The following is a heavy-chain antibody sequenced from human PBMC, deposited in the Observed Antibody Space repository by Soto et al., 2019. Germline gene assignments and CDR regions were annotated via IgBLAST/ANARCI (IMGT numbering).Heavy chain of an antibody. CDR2: ISSSSSYI. CDR1: GFTFSSYS. V-gene: IGHV3-21*01. J-gene: IGHJ2*01. D-gene: IGHD4-17*01. Sequence: EVQLVESGGGLVKPGGSLRLSCAASGFTFSSYSMNWVRQAPGKGLEWVSSISSSSSYIYYADSVKGRFTISRDNAKNSLYLQMNSLRAEDTAVYYCVRYYGGNRNLWYFDLWGRGTLVTVSS. CDR3: VRYYGGNRNLWYFDL.